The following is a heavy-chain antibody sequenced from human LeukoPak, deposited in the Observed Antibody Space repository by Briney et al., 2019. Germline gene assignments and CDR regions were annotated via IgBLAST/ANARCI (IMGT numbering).Heavy chain of an antibody. Sequence: SETLSLTCTVSGGSISSYYWSWIRQPPGKGLEWIGYIYYSGSTNYTPSLKSRVTISVDTTKNQFSLKLSSVTAADTAVYYCARDRGYYYDSSGYDYWGQGTLVTVSS. CDR3: ARDRGYYYDSSGYDY. D-gene: IGHD3-22*01. CDR2: IYYSGST. J-gene: IGHJ4*02. V-gene: IGHV4-59*01. CDR1: GGSISSYY.